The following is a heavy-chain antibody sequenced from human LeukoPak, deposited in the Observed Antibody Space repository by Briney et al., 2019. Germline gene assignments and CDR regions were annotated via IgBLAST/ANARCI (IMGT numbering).Heavy chain of an antibody. V-gene: IGHV3-30*02. CDR3: AKSGFGEYAPFDY. D-gene: IGHD3-10*01. J-gene: IGHJ4*02. CDR1: GFTFSSYW. CDR2: IRYDGSNK. Sequence: GGSLRLSCAASGFTFSSYWMSWVRRAPGKGLEWVAFIRYDGSNKYYADSVKGRFTISRDNSKNTLYLQMNSLRAEDTAVYYCAKSGFGEYAPFDYWGQGTLVTVSS.